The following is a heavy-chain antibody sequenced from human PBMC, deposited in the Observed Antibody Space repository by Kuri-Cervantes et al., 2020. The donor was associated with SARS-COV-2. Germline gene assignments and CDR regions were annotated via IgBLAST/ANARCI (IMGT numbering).Heavy chain of an antibody. J-gene: IGHJ5*02. Sequence: ASVKVSCKASGYTFTGYYMHWVRQAPGQGLEWMGWINPNSGGTNYAQKFQGRVTMTEDTSTDTAYMELSSLRSEDTAVYYCATGPPIQQLVKFWFDPWGQGTLVTVSS. CDR1: GYTFTGYY. V-gene: IGHV1-2*02. CDR3: ATGPPIQQLVKFWFDP. D-gene: IGHD6-13*01. CDR2: INPNSGGT.